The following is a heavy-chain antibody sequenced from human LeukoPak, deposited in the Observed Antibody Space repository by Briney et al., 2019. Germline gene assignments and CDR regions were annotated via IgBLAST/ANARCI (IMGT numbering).Heavy chain of an antibody. CDR1: GYTFTGYY. CDR3: ARDRIVVVPAAIRFHWFDP. CDR2: INPNSGGT. V-gene: IGHV1-2*02. Sequence: ASVKVSCKASGYTFTGYYMHWVRQAPGQGLEWMGWINPNSGGTNYAQKFQGRVTMTRDTSISTAYMELSRLRSDDTAVYCCARDRIVVVPAAIRFHWFDPWGQGTLVTVSS. J-gene: IGHJ5*02. D-gene: IGHD2-2*01.